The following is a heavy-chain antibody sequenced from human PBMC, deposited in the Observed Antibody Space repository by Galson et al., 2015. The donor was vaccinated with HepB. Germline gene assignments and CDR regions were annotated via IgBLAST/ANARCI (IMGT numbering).Heavy chain of an antibody. V-gene: IGHV3-11*03. CDR2: ISPSNIYT. CDR1: GFNFSDFY. J-gene: IGHJ5*02. CDR3: AKTRTGSYLNWFDP. Sequence: SLRLSCAASGFNFSDFYMSWIRQAPGKGLEWISYISPSNIYTNYADSVKGRFTISRDNAKNSLYLQMNSLRAEDTAVYYCAKTRTGSYLNWFDPWGQGTLVTVSS. D-gene: IGHD3-16*02.